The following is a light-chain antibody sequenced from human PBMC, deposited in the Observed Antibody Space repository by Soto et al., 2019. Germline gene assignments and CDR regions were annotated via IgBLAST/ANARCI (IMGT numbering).Light chain of an antibody. CDR3: QQYGNSPWT. J-gene: IGKJ1*01. V-gene: IGKV3-20*01. CDR1: QTVSNNL. Sequence: EIVLTQSPDTLSLSPGERATLSCRASQTVSNNLLAWYRQRPGQTPNLLIYVASSRATGVPDRFSGSGSGTDFTLTISRLEPEDFAIYYCQQYGNSPWTFGQGTKLEIK. CDR2: VAS.